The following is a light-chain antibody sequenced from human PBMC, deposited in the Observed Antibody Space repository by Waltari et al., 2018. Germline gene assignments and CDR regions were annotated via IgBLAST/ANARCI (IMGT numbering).Light chain of an antibody. CDR3: QQSYSIYVT. Sequence: RASQNIDTFLSWYQQKPGKAPKLLIYGASNLPRGVPSRFSGSGSGAVFTLTITSLQPEDFATYYCQQSYSIYVTFGGGTRVEI. V-gene: IGKV1-39*01. J-gene: IGKJ4*01. CDR2: GAS. CDR1: QNIDTF.